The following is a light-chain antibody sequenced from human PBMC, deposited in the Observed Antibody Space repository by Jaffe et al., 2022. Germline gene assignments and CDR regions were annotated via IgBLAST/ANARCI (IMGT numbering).Light chain of an antibody. CDR2: GAS. CDR3: QQYYSYPLT. V-gene: IGKV1-16*01. J-gene: IGKJ4*01. Sequence: DIQLTQSPSSLSASVGDRVTITCRASQDITVYLAWFQQKPGQAPNSLIHGASALETGVPSRFSGSGSGTEFTLTISSLQPEDFATYYCQQYYSYPLTFGGGTKVGIK. CDR1: QDITVY.